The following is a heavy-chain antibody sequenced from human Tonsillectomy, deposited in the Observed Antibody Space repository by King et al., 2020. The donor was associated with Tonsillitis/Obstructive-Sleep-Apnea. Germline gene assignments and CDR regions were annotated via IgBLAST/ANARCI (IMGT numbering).Heavy chain of an antibody. CDR2: ISSSSSYT. Sequence: VQLVESGGGLVKPGGSLRLSCAASGFTFSDYYMSWIRQAPGKGLEWVSYISSSSSYTNYADSVKGRFTISRDNAKNSLYLQMNSLRAEDTAVYYCAKEGSSSGLYDYWGQGTLVTVSS. J-gene: IGHJ4*02. CDR1: GFTFSDYY. D-gene: IGHD6-6*01. V-gene: IGHV3-11*05. CDR3: AKEGSSSGLYDY.